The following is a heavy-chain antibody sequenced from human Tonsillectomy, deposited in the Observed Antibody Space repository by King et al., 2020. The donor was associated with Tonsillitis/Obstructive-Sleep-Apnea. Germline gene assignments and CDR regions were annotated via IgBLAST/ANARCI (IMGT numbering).Heavy chain of an antibody. V-gene: IGHV4-34*01. Sequence: VQLQQGGAGLLKPSETLSLTCAVYGGSFSGYYWSWIRQPPGKGLEWIGESKHSGSTNYNPSLKSRVTISVDTSKIQFFLRLRSVTAADTAVYYCARIGPVYYDFWSGFSNYDAFDIWGQGTMVTVSS. CDR3: ARIGPVYYDFWSGFSNYDAFDI. CDR2: SKHSGST. CDR1: GGSFSGYY. J-gene: IGHJ3*02. D-gene: IGHD3-3*01.